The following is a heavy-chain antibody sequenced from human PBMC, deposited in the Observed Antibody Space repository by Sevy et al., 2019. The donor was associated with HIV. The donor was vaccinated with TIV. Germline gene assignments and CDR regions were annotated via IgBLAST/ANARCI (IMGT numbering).Heavy chain of an antibody. CDR3: AREPAAIPNYYYDYYGMDV. CDR1: GFTFSSYW. J-gene: IGHJ6*02. Sequence: GGSLRLSCAASGFTFSSYWMSWVRQAPGKGLEWVANIKQDGSEKYFVDSVKGRFTISRDNAKNSLYLQMNSLRAEDTAVYYCAREPAAIPNYYYDYYGMDVWGQGTTVTVSS. CDR2: IKQDGSEK. V-gene: IGHV3-7*01. D-gene: IGHD2-2*01.